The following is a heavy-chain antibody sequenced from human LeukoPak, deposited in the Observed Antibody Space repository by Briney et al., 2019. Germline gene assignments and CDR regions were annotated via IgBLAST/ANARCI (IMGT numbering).Heavy chain of an antibody. J-gene: IGHJ4*02. CDR1: GFTFSSHS. CDR3: ARDLSSDYYDSSGYHGVFDY. D-gene: IGHD3-22*01. CDR2: ISSSSSYI. Sequence: GGSLRLSCAASGFTFSSHSMNWVRQAPGKGLEWVSSISSSSSYIYYADSVKGRFTISRDNAKNSLYLQMNSLRAEDTAVYYCARDLSSDYYDSSGYHGVFDYWGQGTLVTVSS. V-gene: IGHV3-21*01.